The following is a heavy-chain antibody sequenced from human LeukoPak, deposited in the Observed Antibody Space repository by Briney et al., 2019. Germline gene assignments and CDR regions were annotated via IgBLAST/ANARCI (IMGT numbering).Heavy chain of an antibody. Sequence: TSVKVSCKASGFTFTSSAMQWVRQARGQRLEWIGWIVVGSGNTNYAQEFQERVTITRDMSTSTAYMELSSLRSEDTAVYYCAAERSTVDYYGMDVWGQGTTVTVSS. D-gene: IGHD4-23*01. V-gene: IGHV1-58*02. CDR1: GFTFTSSA. J-gene: IGHJ6*02. CDR2: IVVGSGNT. CDR3: AAERSTVDYYGMDV.